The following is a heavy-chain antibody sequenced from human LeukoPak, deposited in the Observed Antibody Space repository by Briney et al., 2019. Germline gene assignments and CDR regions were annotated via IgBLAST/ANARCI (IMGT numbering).Heavy chain of an antibody. CDR3: ARWPSITMVRGGQWYYYMDV. D-gene: IGHD3-10*01. CDR2: ISAYNGNT. J-gene: IGHJ6*03. CDR1: GYTFTSYG. Sequence: ASVKVSCKASGYTFTSYGISWVRQAPGQGLEWMGWISAYNGNTNYAQKFQGRVTMTRDTSTNTVYMELSSLRSEDTAVYYCARWPSITMVRGGQWYYYMDVWGKGTTVTISS. V-gene: IGHV1-18*01.